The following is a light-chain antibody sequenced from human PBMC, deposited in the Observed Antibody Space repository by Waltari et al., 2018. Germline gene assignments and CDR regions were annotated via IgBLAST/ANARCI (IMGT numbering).Light chain of an antibody. CDR1: KLGDKY. V-gene: IGLV3-1*01. CDR3: QTWDSNTVV. CDR2: QDT. Sequence: SYDLTQPPSVSASPGQTASIACFGDKLGDKYVSWYQPKPGQSPVLVIYQDTKRPSVIPERFSASNSGNTATLTVSETQAVDAASYYCQTWDSNTVVFGGGTTLTVL. J-gene: IGLJ2*01.